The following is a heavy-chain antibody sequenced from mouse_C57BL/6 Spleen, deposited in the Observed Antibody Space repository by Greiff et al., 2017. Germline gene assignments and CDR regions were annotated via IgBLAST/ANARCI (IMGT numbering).Heavy chain of an antibody. CDR1: GFTFSSYG. J-gene: IGHJ3*01. V-gene: IGHV5-6*01. CDR2: ISSGGSYT. D-gene: IGHD1-1*01. Sequence: EVHLVESGGDLVKPGGSLKLSCAASGFTFSSYGMSWVRQTPDKRLEWVATISSGGSYTYYPDSVKGRFTISRDNAKNTLYRQMSRLKSEDTAMYYLARQGDYYGSSYDWFAYWGQGTLVTVSA. CDR3: ARQGDYYGSSYDWFAY.